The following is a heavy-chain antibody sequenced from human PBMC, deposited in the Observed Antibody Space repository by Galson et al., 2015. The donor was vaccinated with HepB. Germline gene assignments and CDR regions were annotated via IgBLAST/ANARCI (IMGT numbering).Heavy chain of an antibody. CDR2: INHSGTT. D-gene: IGHD2-2*01. V-gene: IGHV4-34*01. CDR1: GGSLIGYQ. Sequence: TLSLTCEVSGGSLIGYQWSWIRQSPGKGLEWIGEINHSGTTNYNPFLRSRVVMSLDTSKIQFSLKVSSVTAADTAVYFCARIGGYCRKSSCRSRPWYFDLWGRGTLVTVSS. J-gene: IGHJ2*01. CDR3: ARIGGYCRKSSCRSRPWYFDL.